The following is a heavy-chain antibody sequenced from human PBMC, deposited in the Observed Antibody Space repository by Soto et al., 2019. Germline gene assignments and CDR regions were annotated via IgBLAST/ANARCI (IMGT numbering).Heavy chain of an antibody. CDR1: GFTFSSYG. J-gene: IGHJ4*02. V-gene: IGHV3-33*01. CDR3: ARDRDGGHNFDY. Sequence: QVQLVESGGGVVQPGRSLRLSCAASGFTFSSYGMHWVRQAPGKGLEWVAVIWYDGSNKYYADSVKGRFTISRDNSKNTLYLQMNSLRAEDTAVYYCARDRDGGHNFDYWGQGTLVTVSS. CDR2: IWYDGSNK. D-gene: IGHD4-17*01.